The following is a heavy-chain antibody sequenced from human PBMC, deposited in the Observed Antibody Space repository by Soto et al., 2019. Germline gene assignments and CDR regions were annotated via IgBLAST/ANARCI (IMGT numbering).Heavy chain of an antibody. V-gene: IGHV1-3*01. CDR1: GYTFTNYA. Sequence: ASVKVSCKASGYTFTNYAIHWVRHAPGQRLDWMGWIIAGNGNTKYSQKYQGRVTITRDTSASTAYMELSSLRSEDTSVYYCARGFRASGSTIDYWGQGTLVTVSS. CDR2: IIAGNGNT. J-gene: IGHJ4*02. D-gene: IGHD3-10*01. CDR3: ARGFRASGSTIDY.